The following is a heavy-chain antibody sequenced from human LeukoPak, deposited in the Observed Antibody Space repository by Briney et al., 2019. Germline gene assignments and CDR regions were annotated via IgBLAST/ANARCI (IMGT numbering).Heavy chain of an antibody. Sequence: ASVKVSCKVSGYTLTELSMHWVRQAPGKGLEWMGGFDPVDGEAIYAQKFQGRVTMTADTSTDTAYMELSSLRSEDTAVYYCATLGHYYGSGSYGWFDPWGQGTLVTVSS. CDR1: GYTLTELS. J-gene: IGHJ5*02. CDR3: ATLGHYYGSGSYGWFDP. CDR2: FDPVDGEA. D-gene: IGHD3-10*01. V-gene: IGHV1-24*01.